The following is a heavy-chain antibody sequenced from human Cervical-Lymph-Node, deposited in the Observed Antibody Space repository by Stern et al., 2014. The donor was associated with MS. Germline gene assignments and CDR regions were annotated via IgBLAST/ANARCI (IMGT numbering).Heavy chain of an antibody. CDR1: GYIFTNYH. V-gene: IGHV1-46*01. J-gene: IGHJ6*02. CDR2: IDPSGGTT. Sequence: VQLVESGAEVRKPGASVKVSCTASGYIFTNYHIHWVRQAPGQGLEWMGIIDPSGGTTRFAQKFQGRVTMTRDKSTRTVYMELTSLRSEDTAVYFCARAISDYYGMDVWGQGATVTVSS. CDR3: ARAISDYYGMDV.